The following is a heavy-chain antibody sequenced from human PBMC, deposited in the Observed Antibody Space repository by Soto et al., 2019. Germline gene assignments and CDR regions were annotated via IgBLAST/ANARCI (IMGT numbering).Heavy chain of an antibody. Sequence: EVQLLESGGGLVQPGGSVRLSCAASGFIFSNYGMSWVRQAPGKGLEWVSSISGSGTATYYADSVKGRFTISRDSSQHTLSLQMNSLRAEDTALYYCAKIVEAGGLDYWGQGTLVTVSS. CDR1: GFIFSNYG. J-gene: IGHJ4*02. D-gene: IGHD2-15*01. CDR2: ISGSGTAT. CDR3: AKIVEAGGLDY. V-gene: IGHV3-23*01.